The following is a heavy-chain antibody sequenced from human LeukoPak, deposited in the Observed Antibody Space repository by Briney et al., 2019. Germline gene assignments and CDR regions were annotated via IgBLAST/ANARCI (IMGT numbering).Heavy chain of an antibody. Sequence: SETLSLNCGVYGESFNGNSWIWNRQPPGRGLEWIGEINHIGSTNYNPSLKSRVTMSVDTSKSQFSLKLNSVTAADTGVYYCARDIAVASSHFDYWGQGILVTVSS. J-gene: IGHJ4*02. V-gene: IGHV4-34*01. D-gene: IGHD6-19*01. CDR3: ARDIAVASSHFDY. CDR1: GESFNGNS. CDR2: INHIGST.